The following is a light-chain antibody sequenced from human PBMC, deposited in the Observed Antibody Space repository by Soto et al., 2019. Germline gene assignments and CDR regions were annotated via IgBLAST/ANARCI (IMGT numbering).Light chain of an antibody. CDR2: EVS. CDR1: GSDIGGYDF. CDR3: GSYTSRDTLYV. J-gene: IGLJ1*01. V-gene: IGLV2-14*01. Sequence: QSVLTQPASVSGSPGQSITISCTGTGSDIGGYDFVSWYQQLPGKAPELMIYEVSNRPSGVSNRFSGSKSGNTASLTISGLQAEDEADYYCGSYTSRDTLYVFGTGTKVTVL.